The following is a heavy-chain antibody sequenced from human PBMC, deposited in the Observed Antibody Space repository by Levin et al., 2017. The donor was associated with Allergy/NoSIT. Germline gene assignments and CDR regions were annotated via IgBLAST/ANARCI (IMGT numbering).Heavy chain of an antibody. D-gene: IGHD1-26*01. CDR1: GFTFSSYS. Sequence: GESLKISCAASGFTFSSYSMNWVRQAPGKGLEWVSYISSSSSTIYYADSVKGRFTISRDNAKNSLYLQMNSLRAEDTAVYYCAGDGAVGATRRGYYYYGMDVWGQGTTVTVSS. V-gene: IGHV3-48*04. CDR2: ISSSSSTI. J-gene: IGHJ6*02. CDR3: AGDGAVGATRRGYYYYGMDV.